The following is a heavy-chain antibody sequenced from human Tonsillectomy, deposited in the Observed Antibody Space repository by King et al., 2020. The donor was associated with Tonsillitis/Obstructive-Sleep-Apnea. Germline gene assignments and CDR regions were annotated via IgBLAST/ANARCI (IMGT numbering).Heavy chain of an antibody. J-gene: IGHJ1*01. CDR2: ISHDGGSE. CDR3: AKASMIIVLGD. CDR1: GFAFNNFG. Sequence: VQLVESGGGVVRPGRSLRLSCAASGFAFNNFGMHWVRQAPGKGLEWVARISHDGGSEYYADSVKGRFTVSRDNSKNTVYLQMNRVRPEDTAVYFCAKASMIIVLGDWGQGTLVTVSS. D-gene: IGHD2-21*01. V-gene: IGHV3-30*18.